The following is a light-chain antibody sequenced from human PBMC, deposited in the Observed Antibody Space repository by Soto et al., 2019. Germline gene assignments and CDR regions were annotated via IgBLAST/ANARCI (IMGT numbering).Light chain of an antibody. CDR3: MQSIELPLI. J-gene: IGKJ4*01. CDR1: ILLHSDGKTY. Sequence: ILLHSDGKTYLYWYLQKPGQPPQLLIYEVSNRFSGVPARFSGSGSGTDCRMNISRVGAEDVGAYFCMQSIELPLIFGGGTKVDIK. V-gene: IGKV2D-29*01. CDR2: EVS.